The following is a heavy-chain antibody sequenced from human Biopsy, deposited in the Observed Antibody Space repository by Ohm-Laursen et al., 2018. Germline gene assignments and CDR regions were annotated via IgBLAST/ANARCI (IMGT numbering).Heavy chain of an antibody. V-gene: IGHV4-39*01. D-gene: IGHD3/OR15-3a*01. CDR3: ARYRRRERTGGGFDY. CDR1: GDSLSGDNYY. J-gene: IGHJ4*02. CDR2: IDYGGST. Sequence: GTLSLTCTVSGDSLSGDNYYWDWIRQPPGKGLEWIGRIDYGGSTKYNPSLKSRFTMSVDTSKNQFSLRLNSVTAADTAVYYCARYRRRERTGGGFDYWGQGTLLTLSS.